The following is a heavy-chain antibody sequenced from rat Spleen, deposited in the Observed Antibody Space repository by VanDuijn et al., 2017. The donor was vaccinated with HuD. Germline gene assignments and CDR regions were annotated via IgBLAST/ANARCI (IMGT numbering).Heavy chain of an antibody. CDR2: TSIITGGT. J-gene: IGHJ4*01. D-gene: IGHD1-2*01. CDR1: GFTFTSFP. V-gene: IGHV5-46*01. Sequence: EVQLVESGGGLVQPGRSLKLSCVASGFTFTSFPMVWVRQAPTKGLEWVATTSIITGGTYYGESVKGRFTVSRENAKSTLYLQMNSLRSEDTATYYCARRGAAGVMDAWGQGASVTVSS. CDR3: ARRGAAGVMDA.